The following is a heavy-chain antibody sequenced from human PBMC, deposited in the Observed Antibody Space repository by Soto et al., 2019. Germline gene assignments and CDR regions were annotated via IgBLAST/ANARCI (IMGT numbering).Heavy chain of an antibody. V-gene: IGHV3-11*05. Sequence: QVQLVESGGGLVKPGGSLRLSCVASGFTFSDYYMSWIRQAPGKGLEWVSYISSSSSDTNYADSVKGRFTISRDNAKNSLYLQMNSLRAEDTAVYYCARDQHRYSGYDYVDYWGQGTLVTVSS. D-gene: IGHD5-12*01. CDR2: ISSSSSDT. J-gene: IGHJ4*02. CDR3: ARDQHRYSGYDYVDY. CDR1: GFTFSDYY.